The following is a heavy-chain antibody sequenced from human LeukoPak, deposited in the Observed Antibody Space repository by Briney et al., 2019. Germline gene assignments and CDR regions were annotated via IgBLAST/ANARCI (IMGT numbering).Heavy chain of an antibody. Sequence: PSETLSLTCAVYGGSFSGYYWSWIRQPPGKGLEWIGEINHSGSTNYNPSLKSRVTISVDTSKNQFSLKLSSVTAADTAVYYCARGVLRFLERPAPRYYYYYYGVDVWGQGTTVTVSS. V-gene: IGHV4-34*01. CDR1: GGSFSGYY. D-gene: IGHD3-3*01. CDR2: INHSGST. CDR3: ARGVLRFLERPAPRYYYYYYGVDV. J-gene: IGHJ6*02.